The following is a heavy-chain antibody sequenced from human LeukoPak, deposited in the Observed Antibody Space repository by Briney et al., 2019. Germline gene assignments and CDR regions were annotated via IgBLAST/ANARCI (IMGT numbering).Heavy chain of an antibody. CDR2: ITSSGDST. J-gene: IGHJ4*02. Sequence: PGGSLRLSCAASGFTFSKYGMRWVRQAPGKGLEWVSGITSSGDSTYYAYSVKGRFTISRDNSKNTLDLQMNNLRAEDAALYYCAKGALYCTSGSCYFDYWGQGTLVTVSS. D-gene: IGHD2-8*01. CDR1: GFTFSKYG. CDR3: AKGALYCTSGSCYFDY. V-gene: IGHV3-23*01.